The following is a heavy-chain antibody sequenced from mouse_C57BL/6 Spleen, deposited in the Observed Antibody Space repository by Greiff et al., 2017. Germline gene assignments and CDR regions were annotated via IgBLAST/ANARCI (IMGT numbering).Heavy chain of an antibody. Sequence: EVKLVESGGGLVKPGGSLKLSCAASGFTFSDYGMHWVRQAPEKGLEWVAYISSGSSTIYYADTVKGRFTISRDNAKNTLFLQMTSLRSEDTAMYYCARRFITTVVDWYFDVWGTGTTVTVAS. J-gene: IGHJ1*03. V-gene: IGHV5-17*01. D-gene: IGHD1-1*01. CDR2: ISSGSSTI. CDR3: ARRFITTVVDWYFDV. CDR1: GFTFSDYG.